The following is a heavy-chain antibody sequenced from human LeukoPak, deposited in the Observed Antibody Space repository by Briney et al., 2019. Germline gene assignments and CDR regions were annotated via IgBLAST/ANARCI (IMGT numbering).Heavy chain of an antibody. CDR1: GYTFTGYY. D-gene: IGHD2-2*02. CDR2: INPNSGGT. V-gene: IGHV1-2*02. J-gene: IGHJ5*02. Sequence: ASVKASCKASGYTFTGYYMHWVRQAPGQGLEWMGWINPNSGGTNYAQKFQGRVTMSRDTSISTAYMELSRLRSDDTAVYYCARVDTVVVPAGITWFDPWGQGTLVTVSS. CDR3: ARVDTVVVPAGITWFDP.